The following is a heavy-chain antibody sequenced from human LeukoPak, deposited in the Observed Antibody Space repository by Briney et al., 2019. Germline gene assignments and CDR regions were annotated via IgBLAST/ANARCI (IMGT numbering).Heavy chain of an antibody. J-gene: IGHJ4*02. CDR1: GGTFSSYA. CDR2: INPIFGTA. CDR3: AISARYYDFWSGPYVDY. V-gene: IGHV1-69*05. D-gene: IGHD3-3*01. Sequence: ASVKVSCKASGGTFSSYAISWVRQAPGQGLEWMGRINPIFGTANYAQKFQGRVTITTDESTSTAYMELSSLRSEDTAVYYCAISARYYDFWSGPYVDYWGQGTLVTVSS.